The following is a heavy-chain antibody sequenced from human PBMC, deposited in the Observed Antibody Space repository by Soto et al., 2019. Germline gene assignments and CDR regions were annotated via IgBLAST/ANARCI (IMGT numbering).Heavy chain of an antibody. J-gene: IGHJ4*02. CDR2: INHSGST. Sequence: QVQLQQWGAGLLKPSETLSLTCAVYGGSFSGYYWTWIRQPPGTGLEWIGEINHSGSTNYNPSPKIRVTISVDTSKNQFSLKLTSVTAADTAVYYCARDKITGLFDYGGQGTLVTVSS. CDR1: GGSFSGYY. D-gene: IGHD2-8*02. CDR3: ARDKITGLFDY. V-gene: IGHV4-34*01.